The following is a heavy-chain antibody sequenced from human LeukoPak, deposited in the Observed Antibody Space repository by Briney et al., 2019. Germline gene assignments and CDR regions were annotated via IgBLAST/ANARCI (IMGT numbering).Heavy chain of an antibody. V-gene: IGHV3-21*05. Sequence: KPGRSLRLSCAASGFTFSSYGMHWVRQAPGKGLEWVSYISSSSSYTNYADSVKGRFTISTDNAKKSLYLQMNSLRAEDTAVYYCARGQWPREWGQGTLVTVSS. CDR1: GFTFSSYG. CDR3: ARGQWPRE. D-gene: IGHD6-19*01. CDR2: ISSSSSYT. J-gene: IGHJ4*02.